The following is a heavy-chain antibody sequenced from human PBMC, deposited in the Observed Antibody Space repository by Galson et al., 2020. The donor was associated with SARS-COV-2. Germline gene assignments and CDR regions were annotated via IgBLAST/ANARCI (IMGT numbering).Heavy chain of an antibody. CDR3: AKTDCDRSGYLGYFDY. CDR2: IYNDDNT. V-gene: IGHV3-23*03. J-gene: IGHJ4*02. CDR1: GFTFSTYA. Sequence: GGSLRLSCAASGFTFSTYAMSWVRQAPGKGLEWVSIIYNDDNTYYADSVKGRFIISRDSSKNMLYLQMNSLGAEDTALYYCAKTDCDRSGYLGYFDYWGQGTLVTVSS. D-gene: IGHD3-22*01.